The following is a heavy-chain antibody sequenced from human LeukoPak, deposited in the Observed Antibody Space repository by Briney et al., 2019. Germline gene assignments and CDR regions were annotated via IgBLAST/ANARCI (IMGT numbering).Heavy chain of an antibody. Sequence: SETLSLTCTVSGGSISSSSYYWGWVRQPPGKGLEWIGSVYYSGSTYYIPSLKSRVTISVDTSKNQFSLKLSSVTAADTAVYYCARGTMMVGPWGQGTLVTVSS. CDR2: VYYSGST. J-gene: IGHJ5*02. D-gene: IGHD3-22*01. CDR1: GGSISSSSYY. V-gene: IGHV4-39*01. CDR3: ARGTMMVGP.